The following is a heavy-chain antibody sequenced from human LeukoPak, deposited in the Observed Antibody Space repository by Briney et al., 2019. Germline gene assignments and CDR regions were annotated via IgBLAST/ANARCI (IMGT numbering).Heavy chain of an antibody. Sequence: GGSLRLCCGASGFTISRYWMSWVRQAPGKGLEWVANIKQDGSERTYVDSVKGRFTISRDNAKNSLYLQMNSLRVEDTAMYYCARDGGTDWYDPWGQGTLVTVSS. CDR3: ARDGGTDWYDP. CDR2: IKQDGSER. D-gene: IGHD1-1*01. J-gene: IGHJ5*02. V-gene: IGHV3-7*01. CDR1: GFTISRYW.